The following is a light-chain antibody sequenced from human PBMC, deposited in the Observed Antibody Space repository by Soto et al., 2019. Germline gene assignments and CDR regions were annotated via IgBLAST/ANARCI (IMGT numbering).Light chain of an antibody. CDR1: SSDVGAHNF. CDR3: NSYTSSNTYV. CDR2: EVS. Sequence: QSVLTQPASVSGSPGQAITISCSGSSSDVGAHNFVSWYQHHPGKAPKLMIYEVSNRPSGVSNRFSGSKSGNTASLTISGLQAEDEADYYCNSYTSSNTYVFGSGTKVPS. V-gene: IGLV2-14*01. J-gene: IGLJ1*01.